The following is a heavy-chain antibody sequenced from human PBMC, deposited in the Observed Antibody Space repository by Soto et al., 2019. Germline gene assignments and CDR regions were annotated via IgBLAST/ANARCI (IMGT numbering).Heavy chain of an antibody. J-gene: IGHJ6*02. V-gene: IGHV5-51*01. CDR2: ILPDDSDT. CDR3: ARQGFSKHYFYAADV. Sequence: RGESLKISCDASGYSFTIDWIGWVRQTPGKGLEWMGIILPDDSDTKYSPSFQGRVTISADRSMTTAYLHLRSLEASDSATYFCARQGFSKHYFYAADVWGQGTTVTVSS. D-gene: IGHD6-13*01. CDR1: GYSFTIDW.